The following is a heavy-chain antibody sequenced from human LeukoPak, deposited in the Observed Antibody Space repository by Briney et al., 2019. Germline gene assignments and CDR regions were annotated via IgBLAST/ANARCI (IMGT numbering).Heavy chain of an antibody. CDR1: GYTFTGYY. Sequence: ASVKVSCKAPGYTFTGYYMHWVRQAPGQGLEWMGWISPNSGGTNYAQKFQGRVTMTRDTSISTAYMELSRLTSDDTAMYYCARERATAGTPWFDPWGQGTLVTVSS. D-gene: IGHD6-13*01. V-gene: IGHV1-2*02. J-gene: IGHJ5*02. CDR3: ARERATAGTPWFDP. CDR2: ISPNSGGT.